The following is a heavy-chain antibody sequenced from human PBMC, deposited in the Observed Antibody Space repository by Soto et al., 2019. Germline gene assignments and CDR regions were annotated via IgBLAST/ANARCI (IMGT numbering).Heavy chain of an antibody. Sequence: LSLTCAVYGGSFSGYYWTWIRQPPGTGLERIGEINHSGSTNYNPSLKSRVTISVDKSKNQFSLKLSSVTAADTAVYYCARRGYCTNGVCYYGMDVWGQGTTVTVSS. CDR3: ARRGYCTNGVCYYGMDV. V-gene: IGHV4-34*01. J-gene: IGHJ6*02. CDR1: GGSFSGYY. D-gene: IGHD2-8*01. CDR2: INHSGST.